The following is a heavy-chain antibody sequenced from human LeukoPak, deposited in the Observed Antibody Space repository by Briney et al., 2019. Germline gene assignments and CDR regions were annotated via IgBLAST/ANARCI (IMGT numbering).Heavy chain of an antibody. J-gene: IGHJ4*02. Sequence: GGSLRLSCAASGFTFSSYAMSWVRQAPGKGLEWVSAISGSGGSTYYADSVKGRYTISRDNSKNTLYLQMNSLRAEDTAVYYCAKFLTRDDFWSGYYTGPFDYWGQGTLVTVSS. CDR2: ISGSGGST. CDR1: GFTFSSYA. D-gene: IGHD3-3*01. V-gene: IGHV3-23*01. CDR3: AKFLTRDDFWSGYYTGPFDY.